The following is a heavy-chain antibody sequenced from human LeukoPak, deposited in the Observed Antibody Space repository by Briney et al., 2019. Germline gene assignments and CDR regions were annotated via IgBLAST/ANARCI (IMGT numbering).Heavy chain of an antibody. CDR2: VSGSGAST. CDR3: AKDWYSSGSGYFQN. CDR1: GFRFITYA. D-gene: IGHD6-19*01. J-gene: IGHJ1*01. Sequence: TGGSLRLSCAASGFRFITYAINWVRQAPGKGLEWVSSVSGSGASTYYADSVKGRFTISRDNSNNTVYLQMTSLRAEDTALYYCAKDWYSSGSGYFQNWGQGTLVIVSS. V-gene: IGHV3-23*01.